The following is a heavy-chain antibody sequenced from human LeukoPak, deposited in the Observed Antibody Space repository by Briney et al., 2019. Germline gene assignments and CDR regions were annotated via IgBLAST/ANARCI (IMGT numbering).Heavy chain of an antibody. CDR1: GFTFSSYA. Sequence: QSGGSLRLSCAASGFTFSSYAMSWVRQAPGRGLEWVSAISGSGDHTYNADSVKGRFTISRDNSKNTLYMQMNSLRAEDTAVYYCAKGTETVTIIYYYYMDVWGKGTTVTVSS. V-gene: IGHV3-23*01. CDR2: ISGSGDHT. D-gene: IGHD4-17*01. J-gene: IGHJ6*03. CDR3: AKGTETVTIIYYYYMDV.